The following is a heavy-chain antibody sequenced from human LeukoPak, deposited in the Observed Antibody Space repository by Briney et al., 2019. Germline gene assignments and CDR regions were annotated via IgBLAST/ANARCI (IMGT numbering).Heavy chain of an antibody. CDR1: GYTFTSYD. CDR3: ARGPIIDIAIVPAADEYYYMDV. CDR2: ISAYNGNT. V-gene: IGHV1-18*01. Sequence: ASVKVSCKASGYTFTSYDINWVRQATGQGLEWMGCISAYNGNTNYAQRLQGRVTMTTDRSTSTAYMELRSLRSDDTAVYYCARGPIIDIAIVPAADEYYYMDVWGKGTTVTVSS. D-gene: IGHD2-2*01. J-gene: IGHJ6*03.